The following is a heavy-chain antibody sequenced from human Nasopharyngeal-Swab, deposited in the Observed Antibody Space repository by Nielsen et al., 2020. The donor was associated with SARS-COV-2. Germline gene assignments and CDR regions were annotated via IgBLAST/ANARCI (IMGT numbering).Heavy chain of an antibody. CDR1: GYTFNNYY. J-gene: IGHJ6*02. CDR2: INPGSGGT. CDR3: ARRGRCSGSSCDMDV. D-gene: IGHD2-2*01. V-gene: IGHV1-46*02. Sequence: SVKVSCKASGYTFNNYYIHWVRQAPGQGLEWMGMINPGSGGTTYAQKFQARVTMTRDTSMSTVFMDLSSLRSEDTAVYYCARRGRCSGSSCDMDVWGQGTTVTVSS.